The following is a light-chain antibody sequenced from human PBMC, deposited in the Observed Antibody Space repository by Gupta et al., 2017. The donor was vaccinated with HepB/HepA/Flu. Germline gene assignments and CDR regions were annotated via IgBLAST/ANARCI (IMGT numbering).Light chain of an antibody. J-gene: IGKJ1*01. CDR2: AAS. CDR1: QTINNV. CDR3: QQSDNFPRT. V-gene: IGKV1-39*01. Sequence: DIQMTQSPSSLSASVGDRVTITCRASQTINNVLNWYQQKPGKAPKLLIYAASSLQGGVPSRFSGSGSGTDFTLTISSLQPEDFATYYCQQSDNFPRTFGQGTKVDIK.